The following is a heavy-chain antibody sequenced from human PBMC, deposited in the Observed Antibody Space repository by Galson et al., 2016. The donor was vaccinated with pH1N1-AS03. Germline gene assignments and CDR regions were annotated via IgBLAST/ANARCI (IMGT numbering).Heavy chain of an antibody. CDR3: ASVTSAWPTVGAFGI. CDR2: IYSGGST. D-gene: IGHD4-23*01. V-gene: IGHV3-66*02. CDR1: GFTFSNYV. Sequence: SLRLSCAASGFTFSNYVMSWVRQAPEKGLEWVSSIYSGGSTYYTDSVKGRFTISRDDSKATLFLQMSSLRPEDTAVYYCASVTSAWPTVGAFGIWGQGTVVTVSS. J-gene: IGHJ3*02.